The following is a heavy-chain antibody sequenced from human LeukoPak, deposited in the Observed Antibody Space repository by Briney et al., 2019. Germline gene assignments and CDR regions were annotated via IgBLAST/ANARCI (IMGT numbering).Heavy chain of an antibody. CDR3: VYILTGW. CDR2: IYTSGST. V-gene: IGHV4-61*02. J-gene: IGHJ4*02. CDR1: GGSISSGSYY. Sequence: PSQTLSLTCTVSGGSISSGSYYWSWIRQPAGKGLEWIGRIYTSGSTNYNPSLKSRVTISVDTSKNQFSLKLSSVTAADTAVYYCVYILTGWWGQGTLVTVSS. D-gene: IGHD3-9*01.